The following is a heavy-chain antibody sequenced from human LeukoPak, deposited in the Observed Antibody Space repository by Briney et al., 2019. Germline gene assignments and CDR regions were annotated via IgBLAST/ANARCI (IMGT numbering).Heavy chain of an antibody. J-gene: IGHJ4*02. Sequence: GGSLRLSCAASGFIFSGYSMSWVRQAPGEGLEWVSSLSSSSTYIYYADSVKGRFTISRDNSKNTLYLQMNSLRAEDTAVYYCAKDRGTGGFDYWGQGTLVTVSS. CDR3: AKDRGTGGFDY. CDR1: GFIFSGYS. CDR2: LSSSSTYI. V-gene: IGHV3-21*04. D-gene: IGHD3/OR15-3a*01.